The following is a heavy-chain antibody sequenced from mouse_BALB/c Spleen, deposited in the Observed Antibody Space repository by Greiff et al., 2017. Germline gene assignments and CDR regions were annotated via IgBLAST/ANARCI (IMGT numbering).Heavy chain of an antibody. CDR2: ISSGGST. CDR3: ARDGGMDY. CDR1: GFTFSSYA. J-gene: IGHJ4*01. V-gene: IGHV5-6-5*01. Sequence: EVHLVESGGGLVKPGGSLKLSCAASGFTFSSYAMSWVRQTPEKRLEWVASISSGGSTYYPDSVKGRFTISRDNARNILYLQMSSLRSEDTAMYYCARDGGMDYWGQGTSVTVSS.